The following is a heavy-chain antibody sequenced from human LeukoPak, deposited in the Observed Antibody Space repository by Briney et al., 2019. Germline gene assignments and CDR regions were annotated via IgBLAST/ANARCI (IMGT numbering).Heavy chain of an antibody. CDR1: GFTFSSYA. Sequence: GGSLRLSCAASGFTFSSYAMSWVRQAPGKGLEWVSAISGSGGSTYYADSVKGRFTISRDNSKNTLYLQMNSLRAEATAVYYCAKDLVYYYDSSPDYWGQGTLVTVSS. CDR3: AKDLVYYYDSSPDY. V-gene: IGHV3-23*01. D-gene: IGHD3-22*01. CDR2: ISGSGGST. J-gene: IGHJ4*02.